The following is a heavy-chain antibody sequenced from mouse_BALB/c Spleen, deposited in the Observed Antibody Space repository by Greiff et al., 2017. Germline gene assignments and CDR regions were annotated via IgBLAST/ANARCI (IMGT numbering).Heavy chain of an antibody. CDR3: ARVLRLLDY. CDR1: GFTFSSYA. CDR2: ISSGGST. V-gene: IGHV5-6-5*01. D-gene: IGHD1-2*01. J-gene: IGHJ2*01. Sequence: EVKLVESGGGLVKPGGSLKLSCAASGFTFSSYAMSWVRQTPEKRLEWVASISSGGSTYYPDSVKGRFTISRENARNILYLQMSSLRSEDTARYYCARVLRLLDYWGQGTTLTVSS.